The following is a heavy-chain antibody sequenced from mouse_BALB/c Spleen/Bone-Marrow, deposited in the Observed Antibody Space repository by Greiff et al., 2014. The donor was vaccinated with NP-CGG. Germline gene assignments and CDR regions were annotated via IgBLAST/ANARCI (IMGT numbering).Heavy chain of an antibody. CDR2: IWAGGST. Sequence: QVQLQQSGPGLVAPSQSLSITCTVSGFSLTSYGVHWVRQPPGKGLERLGVIWAGGSTNYNSALMSRLSISKDNSKSQVFLKMNSLQTDDTAVYYCARDQLGRRYYFDYWGQGTTLTVSS. CDR1: GFSLTSYG. CDR3: ARDQLGRRYYFDY. V-gene: IGHV2-9*02. J-gene: IGHJ2*01. D-gene: IGHD4-1*02.